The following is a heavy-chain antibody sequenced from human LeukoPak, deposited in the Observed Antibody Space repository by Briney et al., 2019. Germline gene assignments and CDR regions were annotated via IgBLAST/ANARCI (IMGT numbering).Heavy chain of an antibody. Sequence: GASVKVSCKASGYTFTSYGISWVRQAPGQGLEWMGWISAYNGNTNYAQKLQGRDTMTTDTSTSTAYMELRSLRSDDTAVYYCARAIPRITISFYLYGMDVWGQGTTVTVSS. CDR2: ISAYNGNT. V-gene: IGHV1-18*01. CDR1: GYTFTSYG. D-gene: IGHD3-9*01. J-gene: IGHJ6*02. CDR3: ARAIPRITISFYLYGMDV.